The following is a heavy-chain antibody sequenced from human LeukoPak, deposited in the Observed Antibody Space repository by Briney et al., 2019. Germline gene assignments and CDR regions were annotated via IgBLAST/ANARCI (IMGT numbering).Heavy chain of an antibody. D-gene: IGHD3-3*01. J-gene: IGHJ3*02. Sequence: TGWSLRLSCAASGFTFSRYVMNWVRQAPGKGLEWVSYISSSGTTIYYADSVKGRFTMSRDNAMPSLYLQMNSLRAEDTAVYYCARRQVDLDAFDIWGQGTMVTVSS. V-gene: IGHV3-48*03. CDR1: GFTFSRYV. CDR3: ARRQVDLDAFDI. CDR2: ISSSGTTI.